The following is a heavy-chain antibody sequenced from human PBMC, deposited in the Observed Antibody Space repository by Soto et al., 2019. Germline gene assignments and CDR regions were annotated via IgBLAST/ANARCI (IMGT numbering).Heavy chain of an antibody. CDR3: ARSGFPGIAAY. V-gene: IGHV1-69*12. D-gene: IGHD6-13*01. Sequence: QVQLVQSGAEVKKPGYSVKVSCKASGVTFSSYAISWVRQAPGQGLEWVGGIIPIFGTANYAQKFQGRVTITADESTSTAYMELSSLRSEDTAVYYCARSGFPGIAAYWGQGTLVTVSS. J-gene: IGHJ4*02. CDR1: GVTFSSYA. CDR2: IIPIFGTA.